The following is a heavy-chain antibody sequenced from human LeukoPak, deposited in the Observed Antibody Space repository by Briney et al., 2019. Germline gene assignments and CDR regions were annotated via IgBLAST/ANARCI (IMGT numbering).Heavy chain of an antibody. D-gene: IGHD3-10*01. CDR1: GFTFDYYA. Sequence: PGESLRLSCAASGFTFDYYAMHWVRQAPGKGLEWVSGISWNSGSIGYADSVKGRFTISRDNAKNSLYLQMNSLRAEDTALYYCAKDRKHTMVRGVIMNWGQGTLVTVSS. J-gene: IGHJ4*02. V-gene: IGHV3-9*01. CDR2: ISWNSGSI. CDR3: AKDRKHTMVRGVIMN.